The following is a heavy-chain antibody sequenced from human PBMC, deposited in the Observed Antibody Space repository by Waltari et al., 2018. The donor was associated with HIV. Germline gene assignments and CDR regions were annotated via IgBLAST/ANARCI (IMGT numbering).Heavy chain of an antibody. D-gene: IGHD1-26*01. CDR3: ARDSPAVGWEFPKEYYFDY. J-gene: IGHJ4*02. Sequence: QVQLQESGPGLVKPSQTLSLTCTVSGCSIGSGSYYWSWIRPPAGTGLEWIGRIYTSGSTNYNPSLKSRVTISVDTSKNQFSLKLSSVTAADTAVYYCARDSPAVGWEFPKEYYFDYWGQGTLVTVSS. CDR2: IYTSGST. V-gene: IGHV4-61*02. CDR1: GCSIGSGSYY.